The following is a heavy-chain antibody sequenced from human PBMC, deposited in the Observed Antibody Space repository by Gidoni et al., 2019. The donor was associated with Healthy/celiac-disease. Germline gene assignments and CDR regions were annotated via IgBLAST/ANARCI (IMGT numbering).Heavy chain of an antibody. D-gene: IGHD6-6*01. CDR2: INHSGST. J-gene: IGHJ6*02. CDR3: ARLAARPRYYGMDV. V-gene: IGHV4-34*01. Sequence: QVQLQQWGAGLLKPSETLSLTCAVYGGSFSGSYWSWLRQPPGKGLEWIGEINHSGSTNYNPSLKSRVTISVDTSKNQCSLKLSSVTAADTAVYYCARLAARPRYYGMDVWGQGTTVTVSS. CDR1: GGSFSGSY.